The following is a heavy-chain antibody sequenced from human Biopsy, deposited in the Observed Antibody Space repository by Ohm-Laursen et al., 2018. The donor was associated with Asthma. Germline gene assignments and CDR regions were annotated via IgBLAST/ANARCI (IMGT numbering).Heavy chain of an antibody. V-gene: IGHV1-69*13. D-gene: IGHD2-2*01. CDR3: ARKAGSCISRTCYSLDF. CDR2: INSVFGTT. J-gene: IGHJ4*02. Sequence: SVKVSCKSLGGTFNTYVIGWGRQAPGQGLEWLGGINSVFGTTTYPQKFQGRVTITADDSTSTVYMELSSLRSEDTAVYYCARKAGSCISRTCYSLDFWGQGTLVTVSS. CDR1: GGTFNTYV.